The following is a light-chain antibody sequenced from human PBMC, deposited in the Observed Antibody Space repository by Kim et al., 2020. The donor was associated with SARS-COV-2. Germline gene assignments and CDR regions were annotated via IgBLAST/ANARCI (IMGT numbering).Light chain of an antibody. J-gene: IGKJ2*02. Sequence: EIVLTQSPGTLSLSPGERATLFCRASQSVSSSYLAWYQQKPGQAPRLLIHGASSRATGIPDRFSGSGSGADFILTISRLEPEDFAVYYCQQYGSSPPCTFGQGTKLEIK. CDR2: GAS. CDR1: QSVSSSY. V-gene: IGKV3-20*01. CDR3: QQYGSSPPCT.